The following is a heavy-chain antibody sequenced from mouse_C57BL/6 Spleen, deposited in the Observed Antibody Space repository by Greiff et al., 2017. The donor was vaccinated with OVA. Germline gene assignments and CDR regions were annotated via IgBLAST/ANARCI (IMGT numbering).Heavy chain of an antibody. CDR2: IDPENGDT. V-gene: IGHV14-4*01. Sequence: LVESGAELVRPGASVKLSCTASGFNIKDDYMHWVKQRPEQGLEWIGWIDPENGDTEYASKFQGKATITADTSSNTAYLQLSSLTSEDTAVYYCTTLSTTVVDPLWYFDVWGTGTTVTVSS. CDR3: TTLSTTVVDPLWYFDV. CDR1: GFNIKDDY. D-gene: IGHD1-1*01. J-gene: IGHJ1*03.